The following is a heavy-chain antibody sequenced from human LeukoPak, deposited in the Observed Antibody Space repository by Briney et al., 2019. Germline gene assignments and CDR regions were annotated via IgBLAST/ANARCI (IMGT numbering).Heavy chain of an antibody. V-gene: IGHV1-18*01. CDR1: GYTFTSYG. CDR2: ISAYNGNT. CDR3: ARGPPPYSSSWYRFDY. Sequence: ASVTVSCKASGYTFTSYGISWVRQAPGQGLEWMGWISAYNGNTNYAQKLQGRVTMTTDTSTSTAYMELRSLRSDDTAVYYCARGPPPYSSSWYRFDYWGQGTLVTVSS. J-gene: IGHJ4*02. D-gene: IGHD6-13*01.